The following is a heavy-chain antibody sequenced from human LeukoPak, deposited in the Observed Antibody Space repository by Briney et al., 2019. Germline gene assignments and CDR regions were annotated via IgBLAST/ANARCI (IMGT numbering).Heavy chain of an antibody. J-gene: IGHJ5*02. CDR1: GGSISSYY. V-gene: IGHV4-59*01. Sequence: SETLSLTCTVSGGSISSYYWSWIRRPPGKGLEWIGYIYYSVSTNYNPSLKSRVTISVDTSKNQFSLKLSSVTAADTDVYYCARGLRKDWFDPWGQGTLVTVSS. CDR3: ARGLRKDWFDP. CDR2: IYYSVST.